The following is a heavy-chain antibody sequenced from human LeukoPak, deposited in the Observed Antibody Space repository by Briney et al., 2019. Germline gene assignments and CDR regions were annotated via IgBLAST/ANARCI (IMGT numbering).Heavy chain of an antibody. CDR1: GYTFTGYY. CDR3: ARGHPVVGGNSFKRAFDI. V-gene: IGHV1-2*06. Sequence: ASVKVSCKASGYTFTGYYMHWVRQAPGQGLEWMGRINPNSGGTNYAQKFQGRVTMTRDTSISTAYMELSRLRSDDTAVYYCARGHPVVGGNSFKRAFDIWGQGTMVTVSS. J-gene: IGHJ3*02. D-gene: IGHD4-23*01. CDR2: INPNSGGT.